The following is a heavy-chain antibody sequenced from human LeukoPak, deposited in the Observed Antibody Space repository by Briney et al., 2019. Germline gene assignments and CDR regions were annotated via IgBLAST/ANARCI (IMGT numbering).Heavy chain of an antibody. D-gene: IGHD3-22*01. V-gene: IGHV4-34*01. Sequence: SETLSLTCAVYGGSFSGYYWSWIRQPPGKGLEWIGEINHSGSTNYSPSLKSRVTISVDTSKNQFSLKLNSVTAADTAVYYCAKSNGYGLIDIWGQGTMVTVSS. CDR1: GGSFSGYY. J-gene: IGHJ3*02. CDR3: AKSNGYGLIDI. CDR2: INHSGST.